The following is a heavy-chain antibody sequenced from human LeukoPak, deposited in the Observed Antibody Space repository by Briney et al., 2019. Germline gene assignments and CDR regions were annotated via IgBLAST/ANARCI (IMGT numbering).Heavy chain of an antibody. CDR3: ARAQAGFDFWSGYYTNNWFDP. CDR2: MNPNSGNT. CDR1: GYTFTSYD. J-gene: IGHJ5*02. V-gene: IGHV1-8*01. Sequence: GASVKVSCKASGYTFTSYDINWVRQATGQGLEWMGWMNPNSGNTGYAQKFQGRVTMTRNTSISTAYMELSSQRSEDTAVYYCARAQAGFDFWSGYYTNNWFDPWGQGTLVTVSS. D-gene: IGHD3-3*01.